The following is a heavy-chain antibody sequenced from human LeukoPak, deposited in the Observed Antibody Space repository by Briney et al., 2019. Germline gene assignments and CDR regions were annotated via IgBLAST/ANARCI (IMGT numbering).Heavy chain of an antibody. J-gene: IGHJ4*02. Sequence: GGSLRLSCAASGFTVSNTYMSWVRQAPGKGLEWVSVIYSGGVTAYADSVKGRFTISRHNSTTTPHLQMNSLRAEDTAVYYCARDIWDGAVAAYFDYWGQGTLVTVSS. CDR3: ARDIWDGAVAAYFDY. D-gene: IGHD6-19*01. V-gene: IGHV3-53*01. CDR1: GFTVSNTY. CDR2: IYSGGVT.